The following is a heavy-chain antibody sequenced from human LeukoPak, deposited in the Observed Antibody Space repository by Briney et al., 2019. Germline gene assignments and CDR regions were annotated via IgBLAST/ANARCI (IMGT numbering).Heavy chain of an antibody. Sequence: PSETLSLTCAVYGVSFSGYYWSWIRQPPGKGLEWLGEINHSGSTNYNPSLKSRVTISVDTSKNQFSLKLSSVTAADTAVYYCARDLQLWTTRDTRGGAQVGYWGQGTLVTVSS. D-gene: IGHD5-18*01. J-gene: IGHJ4*02. CDR2: INHSGST. V-gene: IGHV4-34*01. CDR3: ARDLQLWTTRDTRGGAQVGY. CDR1: GVSFSGYY.